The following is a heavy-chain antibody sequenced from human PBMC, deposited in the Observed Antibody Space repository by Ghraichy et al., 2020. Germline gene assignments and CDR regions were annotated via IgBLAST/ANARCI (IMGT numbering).Heavy chain of an antibody. CDR1: GGTYSSYA. CDR2: IIPIFGTA. Sequence: SAKVSCKASGGTYSSYAISWVRQAPGQGLEWMGGIIPIFGTANYAQKFQGRVTITADESTSTAYMELSSLRSEDTAVYYCARDFNPGSSGYSYYYYGMDVWGQGTTVTVSS. D-gene: IGHD3-3*01. CDR3: ARDFNPGSSGYSYYYYGMDV. V-gene: IGHV1-69*13. J-gene: IGHJ6*02.